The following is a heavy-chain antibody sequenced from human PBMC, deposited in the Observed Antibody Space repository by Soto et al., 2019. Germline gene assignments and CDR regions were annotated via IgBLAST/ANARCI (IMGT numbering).Heavy chain of an antibody. Sequence: PGESLKISCKGSGYSFTSYWIGWVRQMPGKGLEWMGIIYPGDSDTRYSPSFQGQVTISADKSISTAYLQWSSLKASDTAMYYCARQGGPFCSNGGCYRFGSGNGFDPWGQGTLVTVSS. V-gene: IGHV5-51*01. CDR2: IYPGDSDT. CDR3: ARQGGPFCSNGGCYRFGSGNGFDP. J-gene: IGHJ5*02. CDR1: GYSFTSYW. D-gene: IGHD2-8*01.